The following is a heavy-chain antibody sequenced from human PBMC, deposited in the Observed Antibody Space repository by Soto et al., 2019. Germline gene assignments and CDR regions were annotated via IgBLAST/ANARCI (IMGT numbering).Heavy chain of an antibody. J-gene: IGHJ5*02. V-gene: IGHV1-3*01. CDR1: GYTFTMYG. CDR2: INAANGDT. Sequence: GASVKVSCKASGYTFTMYGIHCVRQSGVQRLEWMGWINAANGDTKYSPKFQGRVTITRDTSASTAYMELSSLRSEDTAVYYCVRRHVSATGIDWFDPWGQGTLVTVSS. D-gene: IGHD6-13*01. CDR3: VRRHVSATGIDWFDP.